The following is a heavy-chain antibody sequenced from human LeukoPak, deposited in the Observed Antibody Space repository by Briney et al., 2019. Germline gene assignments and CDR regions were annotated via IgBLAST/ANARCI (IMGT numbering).Heavy chain of an antibody. D-gene: IGHD6-13*01. CDR3: ARDSSIAAAGTLDP. CDR2: IYYSGST. CDR1: GGPISSYY. V-gene: IGHV4-59*01. Sequence: KSSETLSLTCTVSGGPISSYYWSWIRQPPGKGLEWIGYIYYSGSTNYNPSLKSRVTISVDTSKNQFSLKLSSVTAADTAVYYCARDSSIAAAGTLDPWGQGTLVTVSS. J-gene: IGHJ5*02.